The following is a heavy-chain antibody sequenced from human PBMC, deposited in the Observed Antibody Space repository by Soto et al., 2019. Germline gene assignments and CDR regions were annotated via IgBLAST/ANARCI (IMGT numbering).Heavy chain of an antibody. J-gene: IGHJ5*02. Sequence: GGSLRLSCAASGFTFSNYFMHWVRQVPGEGLVWVSRMSGDGKTISYADSVKGRFTVSRDNAKNTLYLQMNSLRVEDTAVYYCARTYVPGIAGFDPWGQGTLVTVSS. V-gene: IGHV3-74*01. CDR3: ARTYVPGIAGFDP. CDR1: GFTFSNYF. D-gene: IGHD1-1*01. CDR2: MSGDGKTI.